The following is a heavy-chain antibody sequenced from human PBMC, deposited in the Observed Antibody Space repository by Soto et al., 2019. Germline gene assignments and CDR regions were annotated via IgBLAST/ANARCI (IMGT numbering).Heavy chain of an antibody. CDR1: GFTLSSHT. V-gene: IGHV3-21*01. CDR2: ITGSSTYI. D-gene: IGHD2-21*02. J-gene: IGHJ4*02. CDR3: ARGSVSGDWYFDY. Sequence: DVLLVESGGGLVKPGGSLRLSCAVSGFTLSSHTLTWVRQAPGKGLEWVSSITGSSTYIFQADSVKGRFTISRDNAKNSLYLQMNGLRADDTAVYYCARGSVSGDWYFDYWGQGTLVTVSS.